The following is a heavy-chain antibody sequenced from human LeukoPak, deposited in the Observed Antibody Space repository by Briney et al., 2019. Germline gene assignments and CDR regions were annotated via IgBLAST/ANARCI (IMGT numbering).Heavy chain of an antibody. CDR1: GFTFDSYG. Sequence: GGSLRLSCAASGFTFDSYGMHWVRQAPGKGLEWVVFIRSDGNNKYYADSVKGRSTISRDNSKNTLYLQMNSLRAEDTAVYYCAKTLNMVRGVTTDYWGQGTLVTVSS. CDR2: IRSDGNNK. D-gene: IGHD3-10*01. J-gene: IGHJ4*02. V-gene: IGHV3-30*02. CDR3: AKTLNMVRGVTTDY.